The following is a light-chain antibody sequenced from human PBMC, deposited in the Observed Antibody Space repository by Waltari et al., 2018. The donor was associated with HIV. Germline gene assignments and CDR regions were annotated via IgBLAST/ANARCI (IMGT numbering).Light chain of an antibody. Sequence: DIQMTQSPSSLSVSIGDRVTITCRASQTINNYLNWYQQKPGKAPNLLIFATSSLQTGVPSRFSGSGSGTEFTLTISSLQPEDFGTYYCQQSYSNPSFGGGTKVEIK. CDR3: QQSYSNPS. J-gene: IGKJ4*01. CDR1: QTINNY. CDR2: ATS. V-gene: IGKV1-39*01.